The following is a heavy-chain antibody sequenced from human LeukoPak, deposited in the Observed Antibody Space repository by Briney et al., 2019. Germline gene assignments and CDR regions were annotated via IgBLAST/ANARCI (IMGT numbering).Heavy chain of an antibody. V-gene: IGHV3-21*01. Sequence: KTGGSLRLSCAASGFTFSSYSMNWVRQAPGKGLEWVSSISSSSSYIYYADSVKGRFTISRDNAKNSLYLQMNSLRAEDTAVYYCARVNIVVVPAAVYYFDYWGQGTLVTVSS. J-gene: IGHJ4*02. CDR3: ARVNIVVVPAAVYYFDY. CDR1: GFTFSSYS. CDR2: ISSSSSYI. D-gene: IGHD2-2*01.